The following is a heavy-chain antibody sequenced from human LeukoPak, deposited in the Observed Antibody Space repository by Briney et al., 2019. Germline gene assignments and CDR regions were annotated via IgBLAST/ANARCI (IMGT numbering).Heavy chain of an antibody. CDR3: SRVGGWWSFGD. V-gene: IGHV3-49*04. CDR1: GFTFGDYA. Sequence: PGGSLRLSCAASGFTFGDYAMSWVRQAPGKGLEWVGFIRSKAYGGTTECAASVEGRFTISRDDSKSIAYLQMNSLKTEDTAVYYCSRVGGWWSFGDWGQGTLVTVSS. CDR2: IRSKAYGGTT. J-gene: IGHJ4*02. D-gene: IGHD2-8*02.